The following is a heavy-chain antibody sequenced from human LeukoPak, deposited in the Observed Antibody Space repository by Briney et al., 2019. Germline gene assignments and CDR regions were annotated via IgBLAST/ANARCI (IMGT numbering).Heavy chain of an antibody. CDR3: AKDGYGDYGARAFDI. D-gene: IGHD4-17*01. Sequence: PSETLSLTCTVSGGSISSSSYYWSWIRQPAGKGLEWIGRIYTSGSTNCNPSLKSRVTMSVDTSKNQFSLKLSSVTAADTAVYYCAKDGYGDYGARAFDIWGQGTMVTVSS. J-gene: IGHJ3*02. V-gene: IGHV4-61*02. CDR2: IYTSGST. CDR1: GGSISSSSYY.